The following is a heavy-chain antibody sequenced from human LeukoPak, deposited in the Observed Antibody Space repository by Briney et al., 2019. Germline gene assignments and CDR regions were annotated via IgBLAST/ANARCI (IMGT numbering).Heavy chain of an antibody. CDR1: GYTFTGYY. CDR3: AREGRYCSSTSCYMHY. Sequence: GASVKVSCKASGYTFTGYYMHWVRQAPGQGLEWMGWINPNNGGTNYAQKFQGRVTLTRDTSISTAYMELSSLRSEDTAVYYCAREGRYCSSTSCYMHYWGQGTLVTVSS. J-gene: IGHJ4*02. V-gene: IGHV1-2*02. CDR2: INPNNGGT. D-gene: IGHD2-2*02.